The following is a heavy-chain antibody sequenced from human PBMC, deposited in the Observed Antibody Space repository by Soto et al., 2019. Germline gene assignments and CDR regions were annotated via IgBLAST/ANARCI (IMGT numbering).Heavy chain of an antibody. CDR3: AREDTIFGVVTQYNLFDP. D-gene: IGHD3-3*01. CDR2: ISAYNGNT. Sequence: ASVKVSCKASGYTFTSYGISWVRRAPGQGLEWMGWISAYNGNTNYAQKLQGRVTMTTDTSTSTAYMELRSLRSDDTAVYYCAREDTIFGVVTQYNLFDPWGQRTLDTGSS. CDR1: GYTFTSYG. V-gene: IGHV1-18*01. J-gene: IGHJ5*02.